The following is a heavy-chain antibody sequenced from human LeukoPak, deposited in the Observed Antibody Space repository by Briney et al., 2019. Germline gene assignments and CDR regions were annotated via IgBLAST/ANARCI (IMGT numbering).Heavy chain of an antibody. V-gene: IGHV3-30*02. CDR2: TRYDGINK. CDR1: GFTFNNYG. Sequence: GGSLRLSCAASGFTFNNYGMHWVRQAPGKGLDWVAFTRYDGINKYYADSVKGRFTISRDNSKNTLYLQMNSLKAEDTAVYYCVRDRDWGFDYWGQGTLVTVSS. CDR3: VRDRDWGFDY. J-gene: IGHJ4*02. D-gene: IGHD3/OR15-3a*01.